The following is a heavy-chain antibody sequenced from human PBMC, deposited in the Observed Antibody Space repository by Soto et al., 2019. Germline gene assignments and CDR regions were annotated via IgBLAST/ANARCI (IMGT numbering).Heavy chain of an antibody. J-gene: IGHJ4*02. D-gene: IGHD2-15*01. V-gene: IGHV3-23*01. Sequence: GSLRLSCAASGFTFSTYAMSWVRQAPGKGLEWVSSINSGGGGTFYSDSVKGRFTISRDNSKNTLYLQINSLRAEDTAVYYCAKRGTYYFDYWGQGALVTVSS. CDR3: AKRGTYYFDY. CDR1: GFTFSTYA. CDR2: INSGGGGT.